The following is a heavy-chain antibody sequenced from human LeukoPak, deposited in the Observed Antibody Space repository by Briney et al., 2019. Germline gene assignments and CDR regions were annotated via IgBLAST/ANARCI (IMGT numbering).Heavy chain of an antibody. CDR3: ARETTITYYDSSPGAFDI. D-gene: IGHD3-22*01. CDR1: GGTFSSYA. Sequence: GASVKVSCKASGGTFSSYAISWVRQAPGQGLEWMGRIIPILGIANYAQKFQGRVTITADKSTSTAYMELSSLRSEDTAVYYCARETTITYYDSSPGAFDIWGQGTMVTVSS. V-gene: IGHV1-69*04. CDR2: IIPILGIA. J-gene: IGHJ3*02.